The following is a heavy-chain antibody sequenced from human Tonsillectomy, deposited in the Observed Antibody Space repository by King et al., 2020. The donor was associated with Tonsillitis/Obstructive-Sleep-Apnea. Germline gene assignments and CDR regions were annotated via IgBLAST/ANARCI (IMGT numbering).Heavy chain of an antibody. CDR1: GFNFADYD. V-gene: IGHV3-49*05. D-gene: IGHD4-11*01. J-gene: IGHJ4*02. CDR3: NRDSLGSNYEWI. Sequence: VQLVESGGGVVKPGRSLRLSCAPSGFNFADYDVSWFRQAPGKGLEWLGFIRRRAYDGTTDYAASVNGRFTISRDDSTSITYLQMNSLKTDDTVMYYCNRDSLGSNYEWIWGQGTLVTVSS. CDR2: IRRRAYDGTT.